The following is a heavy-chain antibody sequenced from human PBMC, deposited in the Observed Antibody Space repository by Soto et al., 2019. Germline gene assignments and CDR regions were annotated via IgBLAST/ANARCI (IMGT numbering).Heavy chain of an antibody. J-gene: IGHJ4*02. D-gene: IGHD5-12*01. V-gene: IGHV1-69*13. Sequence: SAEVSCKASGGPFSSYAISWVRQAPGQGLEWMGGIIPIFGTANYAQKFQGRVTITADESTSTAYMELSSLRSEDAAVYYCAREGLEGYPRNWGQGNLVTGSS. CDR1: GGPFSSYA. CDR3: AREGLEGYPRN. CDR2: IIPIFGTA.